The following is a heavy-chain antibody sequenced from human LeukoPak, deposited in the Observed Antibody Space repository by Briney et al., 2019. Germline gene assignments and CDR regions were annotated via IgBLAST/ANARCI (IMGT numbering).Heavy chain of an antibody. V-gene: IGHV3-48*03. CDR3: ARGSLNYYGSGDHSYYYYMDV. Sequence: GGSLRLSCAASKFTFSSYEMNWVRQAPGKGLEWVSAISGSGGSTYYADSVKGRFTISRDNAKNSLYLQMNSLRAEDTAVYYCARGSLNYYGSGDHSYYYYMDVWGKGTTVTVSS. J-gene: IGHJ6*03. CDR2: ISGSGGST. D-gene: IGHD3-10*01. CDR1: KFTFSSYE.